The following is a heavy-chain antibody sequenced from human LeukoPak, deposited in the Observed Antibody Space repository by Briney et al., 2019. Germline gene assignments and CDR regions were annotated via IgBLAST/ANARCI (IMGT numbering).Heavy chain of an antibody. CDR1: GFTFSSYA. V-gene: IGHV3-23*01. CDR2: ISGSGGST. J-gene: IGHJ4*02. CDR3: AKAGSGAKYFDY. Sequence: GGSLRLYCAASGFTFSSYAMSWVRQAPGKGLEWVSAISGSGGSTYYADSVKGRFTISRDNSKNTLYLQMNSLRAEDTAVYYCAKAGSGAKYFDYWGQGTLVTVSS. D-gene: IGHD3-10*01.